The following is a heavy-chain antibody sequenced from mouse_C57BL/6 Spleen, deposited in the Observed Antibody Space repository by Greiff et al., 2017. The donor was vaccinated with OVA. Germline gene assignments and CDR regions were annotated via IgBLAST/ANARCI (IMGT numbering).Heavy chain of an antibody. J-gene: IGHJ4*01. V-gene: IGHV14-4*01. CDR2: IDPENGDT. CDR3: TTRGNYGMDD. CDR1: GFNIKDDY. Sequence: VQLQQSGAELVRPGASVKLSCTASGFNIKDDYMHWVKQRPEQGLEWIGWIDPENGDTEYASKFQGKATITADTSSNTAYLQLSSLTSEDTAVYYCTTRGNYGMDDWGQGTSVTVSS.